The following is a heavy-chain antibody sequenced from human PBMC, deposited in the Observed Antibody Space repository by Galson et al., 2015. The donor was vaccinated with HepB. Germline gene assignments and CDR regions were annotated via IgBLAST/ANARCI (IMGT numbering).Heavy chain of an antibody. J-gene: IGHJ5*02. Sequence: SVKVSCKASGYTFSSYGFSWVRQAPGQGLEWIGWISGYSGDTNYAQKLQGRVTMTRDISTSTAYMELRSLRSDDAAVYYCAREGQLEPWGQGTLVAVS. CDR3: AREGQLEP. CDR2: ISGYSGDT. CDR1: GYTFSSYG. V-gene: IGHV1-18*01. D-gene: IGHD1-1*01.